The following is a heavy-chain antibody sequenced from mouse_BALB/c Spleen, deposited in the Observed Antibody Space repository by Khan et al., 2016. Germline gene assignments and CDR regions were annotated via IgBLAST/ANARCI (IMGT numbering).Heavy chain of an antibody. CDR3: ARNDFFDY. Sequence: VQLKESGPGLVKPSQSLSLTCTVTGYSITSDYAWNWIRQFPGNKLEWMGYISYSGSTSYNPSLKSRISITRDTSKNQFFLQLNSVTTEDTATYYCARNDFFDYWCQGTTLTVSS. V-gene: IGHV3-2*02. CDR1: GYSITSDYA. J-gene: IGHJ2*01. CDR2: ISYSGST.